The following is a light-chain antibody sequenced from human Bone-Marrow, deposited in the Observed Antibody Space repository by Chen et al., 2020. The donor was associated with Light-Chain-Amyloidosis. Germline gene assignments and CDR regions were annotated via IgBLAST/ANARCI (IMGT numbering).Light chain of an antibody. CDR1: NIGSTS. CDR3: QVWERSSDRPV. V-gene: IGLV3-21*02. J-gene: IGLJ3*02. CDR2: DDS. Sequence: SYVLTQPSSVSVAPGQTATIACGGNNIGSTSVHWYQQTPGQAPQLVVYDDSDRPSGIPERLSGSNSGNTATLTSSRVEAGDEADYYCQVWERSSDRPVFGGGTKLTGL.